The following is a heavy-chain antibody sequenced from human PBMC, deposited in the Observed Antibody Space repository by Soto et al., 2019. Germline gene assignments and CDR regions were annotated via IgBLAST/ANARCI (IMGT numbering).Heavy chain of an antibody. CDR3: AKGGIIGVAACDI. CDR1: GFTFGDCA. J-gene: IGHJ3*02. V-gene: IGHV3-9*03. D-gene: IGHD2-15*01. CDR2: ISWGSVTI. Sequence: EVQLVESGGGLVQPGRSLRLSCAASGFTFGDCAMHWVRQAPGKGLEWVSGISWGSVTIDYADSVKGRFTISRDNANNSLYLQMNTLRPEHMGTYYCAKGGIIGVAACDIWGQGTKVTVSS.